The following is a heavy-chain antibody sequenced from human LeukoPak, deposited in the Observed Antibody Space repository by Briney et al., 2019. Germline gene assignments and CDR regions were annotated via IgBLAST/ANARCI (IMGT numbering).Heavy chain of an antibody. CDR2: TYYRSKWYN. J-gene: IGHJ4*02. Sequence: SQTLSLTCAISGDSGSSNSPAWNWSRQSPSRGLEWLGRTYYRSKWYNDYAESVKSRITINPDTSKNQFSLQLNSVTPEDTAVYYCAREQYYFDYWGQGTLVTVSS. CDR3: AREQYYFDY. D-gene: IGHD4-11*01. V-gene: IGHV6-1*01. CDR1: GDSGSSNSPA.